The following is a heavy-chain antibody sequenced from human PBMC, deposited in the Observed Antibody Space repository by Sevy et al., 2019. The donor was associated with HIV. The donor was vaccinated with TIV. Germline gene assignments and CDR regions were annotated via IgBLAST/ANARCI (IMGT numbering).Heavy chain of an antibody. D-gene: IGHD3-22*01. CDR1: GFTFSIYA. V-gene: IGHV3-23*01. Sequence: GGSLRLSCTTSGFTFSIYAMSWVRQAPGKWLEWVSAISFSGSRTYYADSVKGRFTISRDNSKNTLYLQMNSLIAEDTAVFYCAKEGGSHYDTSGSFDDWGQGTRVTVSS. CDR2: ISFSGSRT. J-gene: IGHJ4*02. CDR3: AKEGGSHYDTSGSFDD.